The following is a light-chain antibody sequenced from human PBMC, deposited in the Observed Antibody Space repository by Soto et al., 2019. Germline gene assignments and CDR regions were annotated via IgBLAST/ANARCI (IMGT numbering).Light chain of an antibody. CDR1: QSVSSNY. CDR3: QQYATSPALT. CDR2: GAS. J-gene: IGKJ4*01. Sequence: EIVLTQSPGTLSLSPGERATLSCRASQSVSSNYLAWYQQRPGQAPRLLIYGASSRATGIPDRFSGSGSGTDFTLTISRLEPEDFAVYFCQQYATSPALTFGGGTKVENK. V-gene: IGKV3-20*01.